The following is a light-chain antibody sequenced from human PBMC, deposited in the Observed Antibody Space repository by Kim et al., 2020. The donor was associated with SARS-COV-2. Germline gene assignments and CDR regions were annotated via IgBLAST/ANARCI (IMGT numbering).Light chain of an antibody. V-gene: IGKV3-15*01. CDR3: QQYNNWPLT. J-gene: IGKJ4*01. Sequence: VSPGERATLSCRASQSVSSNLAWYQQKPGQAPRLLIYGASTGATGIPARFSGSGSGTEFTLTISSLQSEDLAVYYCQQYNNWPLTFGGGNKVDI. CDR1: QSVSSN. CDR2: GAS.